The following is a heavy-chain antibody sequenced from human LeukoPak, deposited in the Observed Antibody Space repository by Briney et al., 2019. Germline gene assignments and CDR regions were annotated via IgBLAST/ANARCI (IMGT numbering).Heavy chain of an antibody. CDR2: ISGSGGST. Sequence: GGSLRLSCAASGFTFSSYAMSWVRQAPGKGLEWVSAISGSGGSTYYADSVKGRFTISRDNSKNTLYLQMNSLRAEDTAVYHCARGKLLSNAFDIWGQGTMVTVSS. CDR3: ARGKLLSNAFDI. J-gene: IGHJ3*02. V-gene: IGHV3-23*01. D-gene: IGHD3-10*01. CDR1: GFTFSSYA.